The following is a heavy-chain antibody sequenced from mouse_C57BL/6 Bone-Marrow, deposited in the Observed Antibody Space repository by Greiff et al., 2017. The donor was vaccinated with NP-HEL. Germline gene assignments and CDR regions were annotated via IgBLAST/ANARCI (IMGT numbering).Heavy chain of an antibody. CDR2: INPYNGGT. D-gene: IGHD3-2*02. Sequence: EVQLVESGPVLVKPGASVKMSCKASGYTFTDYYMNWVKQSHGKSLEWIGVINPYNGGTSYNQKFKGKATLTVDKSSSTAYMELNSLTSEDSAVYYCASGQLRGPRAMDYWGQGTSVTVSS. CDR1: GYTFTDYY. CDR3: ASGQLRGPRAMDY. J-gene: IGHJ4*01. V-gene: IGHV1-19*01.